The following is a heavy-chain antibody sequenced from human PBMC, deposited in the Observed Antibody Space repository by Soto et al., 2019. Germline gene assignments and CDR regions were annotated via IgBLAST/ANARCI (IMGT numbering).Heavy chain of an antibody. CDR1: GFTVSSNY. D-gene: IGHD2-15*01. Sequence: EVQLVETGGGLIQPGGSLRLSCAASGFTVSSNYMSWVRQATGKGLEWVSVIYSGGSTYYADSVQGRFTISRDNSKNTLYLQMNSLRAEDTAVYYCARVPLHASNRKIYYYYYGMDVWGQGTTVTVS. V-gene: IGHV3-53*02. CDR2: IYSGGST. CDR3: ARVPLHASNRKIYYYYYGMDV. J-gene: IGHJ6*02.